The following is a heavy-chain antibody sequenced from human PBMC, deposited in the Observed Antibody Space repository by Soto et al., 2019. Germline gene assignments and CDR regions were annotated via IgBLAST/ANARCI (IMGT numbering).Heavy chain of an antibody. CDR1: GYSFTSYW. D-gene: IGHD2-15*01. Sequence: GESLKISCKGSGYSFTSYWISWVRQMPGKGLEWMGRIDPSDSYTSYSPSFQGHVTISADKSISTAYLQWSSLKASDTAMYYCARYCSGGSCYTTRYYGMDVWGQGTTVTVSS. CDR3: ARYCSGGSCYTTRYYGMDV. CDR2: IDPSDSYT. V-gene: IGHV5-10-1*01. J-gene: IGHJ6*02.